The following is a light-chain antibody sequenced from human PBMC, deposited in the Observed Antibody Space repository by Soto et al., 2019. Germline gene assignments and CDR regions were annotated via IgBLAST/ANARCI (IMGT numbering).Light chain of an antibody. Sequence: QSALTQPPSVSAAPGQMVTISCSATGSNIGNNYVSWYLHLPGTAPKLLIYDNNMRPSGIPDRFSGSTSGTSATLGITGLQTGDEADYYCGAWDTSLSVYVFGTGTKV. CDR2: DNN. CDR1: GSNIGNNY. J-gene: IGLJ1*01. CDR3: GAWDTSLSVYV. V-gene: IGLV1-51*01.